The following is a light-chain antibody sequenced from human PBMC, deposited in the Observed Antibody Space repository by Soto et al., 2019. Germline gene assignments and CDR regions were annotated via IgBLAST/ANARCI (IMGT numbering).Light chain of an antibody. CDR1: QSVSSN. Sequence: EIVMTQSPATLSLSPGERATLSCRASQSVSSNLAWYQQRPGQAPRPVIYGASNRATGIPARFSGSGSGTEFTLTISSLQSEDLAVCYCLQYSEWPRTFGHGTKVEIK. CDR3: LQYSEWPRT. V-gene: IGKV3-15*01. CDR2: GAS. J-gene: IGKJ1*01.